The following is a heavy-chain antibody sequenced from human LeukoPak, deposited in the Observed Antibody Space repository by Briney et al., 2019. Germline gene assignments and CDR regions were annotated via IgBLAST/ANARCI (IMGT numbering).Heavy chain of an antibody. D-gene: IGHD1-1*01. J-gene: IGHJ3*02. CDR2: INPNSGGT. Sequence: ASVKVSCKASGYTFTGYYMHWVRQAPGQGLEWMGWINPNSGGTNYAQKFQGRVTMTRDTSISTAYMELSRLRSDDTAVYYCARDQGGDRGRNDRDAFDIWGQGTMVTVSS. V-gene: IGHV1-2*02. CDR3: ARDQGGDRGRNDRDAFDI. CDR1: GYTFTGYY.